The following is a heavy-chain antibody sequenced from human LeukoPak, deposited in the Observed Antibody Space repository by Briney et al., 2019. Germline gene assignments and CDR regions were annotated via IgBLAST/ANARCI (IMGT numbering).Heavy chain of an antibody. J-gene: IGHJ6*02. CDR3: ALEPNLYYYGMDV. D-gene: IGHD4/OR15-4a*01. Sequence: GASVKDSCKASGYTCTSYAMHWVRQAPGQRLEWMGWINAGNGNTKYSQKFQGRVTITRDTSASTAYMELSSLRSEDTAVYYCALEPNLYYYGMDVWGQGTTVTVSS. CDR1: GYTCTSYA. CDR2: INAGNGNT. V-gene: IGHV1-3*01.